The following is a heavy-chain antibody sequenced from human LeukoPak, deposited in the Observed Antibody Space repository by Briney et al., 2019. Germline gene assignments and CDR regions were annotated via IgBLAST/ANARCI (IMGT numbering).Heavy chain of an antibody. CDR3: ASSLAGVSGPFDY. CDR2: IYYSGST. CDR1: GGSVSSGSYY. D-gene: IGHD2-15*01. V-gene: IGHV4-61*01. J-gene: IGHJ4*02. Sequence: PSETLSLTCTVSGGSVSSGSYYWSWIRQPPGKGLEWIGYIYYSGSTNYNPSLKSRVTISVDTSKNQFSLKLSSVTAADTAVYYCASSLAGVSGPFDYWGQGTLVTVSS.